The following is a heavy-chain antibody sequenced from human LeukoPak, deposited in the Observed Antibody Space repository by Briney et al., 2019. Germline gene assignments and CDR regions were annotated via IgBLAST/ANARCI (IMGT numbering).Heavy chain of an antibody. Sequence: GGSLSLSCAASGFTLSSYWMHWVHQAPGKGLVWVSRIASDGSTVYADSVKGRFTISRDNAKDTVYLQMNSLRVEDTAVYYCIGSGGWPGYWGQGTLVTVSS. CDR1: GFTLSSYW. CDR3: IGSGGWPGY. V-gene: IGHV3-74*01. CDR2: IASDGST. D-gene: IGHD1-26*01. J-gene: IGHJ4*02.